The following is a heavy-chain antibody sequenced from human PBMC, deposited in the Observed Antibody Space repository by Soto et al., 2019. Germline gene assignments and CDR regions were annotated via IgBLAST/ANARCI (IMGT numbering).Heavy chain of an antibody. J-gene: IGHJ5*02. Sequence: SVKVSCKASGGTFSSYAISWVRQAPGQGLEWMGGIIPIFGTANYAQKFQGRVTITADESTSTAYMELSSLRSEDTAVYYCARAVYLGHRYWPYCSSTSCYPVYIWFDPWGQGTLVTVSS. CDR2: IIPIFGTA. V-gene: IGHV1-69*13. CDR3: ARAVYLGHRYWPYCSSTSCYPVYIWFDP. CDR1: GGTFSSYA. D-gene: IGHD2-2*01.